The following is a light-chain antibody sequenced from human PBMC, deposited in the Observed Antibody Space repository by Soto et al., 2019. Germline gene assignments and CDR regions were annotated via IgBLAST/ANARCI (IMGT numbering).Light chain of an antibody. Sequence: DIVMTQSPDSLAVSLGERATINCKSSQSVLYSSNNKNYLAWYQQKPGQPPKLLFYWASTRESGVPDRFSGSGSGTDFILTINSLQAEDVAVYFCQQYYNTPLTFGGGTKVETK. J-gene: IGKJ4*01. CDR3: QQYYNTPLT. CDR1: QSVLYSSNNKNY. CDR2: WAS. V-gene: IGKV4-1*01.